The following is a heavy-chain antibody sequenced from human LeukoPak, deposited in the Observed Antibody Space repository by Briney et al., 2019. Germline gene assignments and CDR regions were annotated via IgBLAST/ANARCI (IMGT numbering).Heavy chain of an antibody. J-gene: IGHJ4*02. CDR2: ISAYNGNT. D-gene: IGHD2-2*01. CDR3: ARDANIVVVPADVRLDY. CDR1: GYTFTSYG. Sequence: ASVKVSCKASGYTFTSYGISWVRQAPGQGLEWMGWISAYNGNTNYAQKLQGRVTMTTDTSTSTAYMELRSLRSDGTAVYYCARDANIVVVPADVRLDYWGQGTLVTVSS. V-gene: IGHV1-18*04.